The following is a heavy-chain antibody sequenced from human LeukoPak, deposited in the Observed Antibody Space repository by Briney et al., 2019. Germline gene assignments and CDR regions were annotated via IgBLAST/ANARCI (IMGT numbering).Heavy chain of an antibody. CDR1: GYTFTGYY. V-gene: IGHV1-2*02. J-gene: IGHJ5*02. CDR3: AREVVVVAATDLDAVVGWFDP. D-gene: IGHD2-15*01. CDR2: INPNSGGT. Sequence: ASVKVSCKASGYTFTGYYMHWVRQAPGQGLEWMGWINPNSGGTNYAQKFQGRVTMTRDTSISTAYMELSRLRPDDTAVYYCAREVVVVAATDLDAVVGWFDPWGQGTLVTVSS.